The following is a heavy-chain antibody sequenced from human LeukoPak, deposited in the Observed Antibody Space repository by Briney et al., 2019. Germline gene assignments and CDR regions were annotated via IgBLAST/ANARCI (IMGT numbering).Heavy chain of an antibody. CDR3: ASNYRSSTSCYGGPNDY. D-gene: IGHD2-2*01. CDR2: ISYDGSNK. Sequence: PGRSLRLSCAASGFTFSSYAMHWVRQAPGKGLEWVAVISYDGSNKYYADSVKGRFTISRDNSKNTLYLQMNSLRAEDTAVYYCASNYRSSTSCYGGPNDYWGQGTLVTVSS. CDR1: GFTFSSYA. J-gene: IGHJ4*02. V-gene: IGHV3-30*04.